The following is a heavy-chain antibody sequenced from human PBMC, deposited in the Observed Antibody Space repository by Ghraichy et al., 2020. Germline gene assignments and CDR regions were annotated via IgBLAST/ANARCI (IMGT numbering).Heavy chain of an antibody. CDR1: GFTFSSYA. V-gene: IGHV3-23*01. J-gene: IGHJ5*02. CDR2: ISGGGITT. CDR3: AKGGAGGFDP. D-gene: IGHD3-10*01. Sequence: LSLTCAASGFTFSSYAMSWVRQAPGKGLEWVSGISGGGITTYYADSVKGRFTISRDNYKTTQYLQMISLRAEDTAVYYCAKGGAGGFDPWGQGTLITVSS.